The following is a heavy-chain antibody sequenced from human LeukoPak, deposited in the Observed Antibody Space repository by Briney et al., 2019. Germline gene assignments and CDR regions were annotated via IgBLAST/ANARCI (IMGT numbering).Heavy chain of an antibody. D-gene: IGHD1-26*01. V-gene: IGHV1-8*01. CDR2: MNPNSGNT. J-gene: IGHJ3*02. CDR3: ASSIVGATDAFDI. Sequence: ASVKVSCKASGYTFTSYDINWVRQATGQGLEWMGWMNPNSGNTGYAQKFQGRVTMTRNTSISTAYMKLSSLRSEDTAVYYCASSIVGATDAFDIWGQGTMVTVSS. CDR1: GYTFTSYD.